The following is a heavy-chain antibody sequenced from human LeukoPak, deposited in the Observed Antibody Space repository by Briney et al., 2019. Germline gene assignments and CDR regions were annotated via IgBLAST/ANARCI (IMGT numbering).Heavy chain of an antibody. CDR1: GYTFTGYY. Sequence: ASVKVSCKASGYTFTGYYMHWVRQAPGQGLEWMGWINPNSDGTNYAQKFQGRVTMTRDTSISTAYMELSRLRSDDTAVYYRARMKASKDIVVVPAAMLPFDYWGQGTLVTVSS. D-gene: IGHD2-2*01. V-gene: IGHV1-2*02. J-gene: IGHJ4*02. CDR3: ARMKASKDIVVVPAAMLPFDY. CDR2: INPNSDGT.